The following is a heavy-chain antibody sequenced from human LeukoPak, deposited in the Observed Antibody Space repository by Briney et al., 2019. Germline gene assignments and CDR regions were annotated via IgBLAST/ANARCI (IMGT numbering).Heavy chain of an antibody. Sequence: SETLSLTCTISGGSIDTYNYYWGWIRQPPGKGLEWIGSIYFDGSTYYNPSLKSRVTISLHTSNNQFSLKLRSVTTADTAVYYCARDIYGSGSYLFDYWGQGTLVTVSS. CDR3: ARDIYGSGSYLFDY. CDR1: GGSIDTYNYY. J-gene: IGHJ4*02. CDR2: IYFDGST. D-gene: IGHD3-10*01. V-gene: IGHV4-39*07.